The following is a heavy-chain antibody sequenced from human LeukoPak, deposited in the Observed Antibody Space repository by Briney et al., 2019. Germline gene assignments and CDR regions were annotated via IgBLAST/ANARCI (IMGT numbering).Heavy chain of an antibody. D-gene: IGHD4/OR15-4a*01. V-gene: IGHV4-61*02. CDR2: IHTSGST. CDR1: GGSISSGSYY. CDR3: ASAGGAYGGNLHYFDY. Sequence: SQTLSLTCTVSGGSISSGSYYWSWIRQPAGKGLEWIGRIHTSGSTNYNPSLKSRVTISVDTSKNQFSLKLSSVTAADTAVYYCASAGGAYGGNLHYFDYWGQGTLVTVSS. J-gene: IGHJ4*02.